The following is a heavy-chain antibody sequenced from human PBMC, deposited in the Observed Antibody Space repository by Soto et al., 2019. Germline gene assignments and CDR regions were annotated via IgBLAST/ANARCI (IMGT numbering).Heavy chain of an antibody. J-gene: IGHJ4*02. V-gene: IGHV1-18*01. D-gene: IGHD3-22*01. CDR3: ARGRITMMDGGSCDY. CDR2: ISAYNGNT. Sequence: QVQLVQSGAEVKKPGASVQVSCKASGYTFTSYGISWVRQAPGQGLEWMGWISAYNGNTNYAQKLQGRVTMTTDTSTSTAYMELRSRRSDDTAVYYCARGRITMMDGGSCDYWGQGTLVTVSS. CDR1: GYTFTSYG.